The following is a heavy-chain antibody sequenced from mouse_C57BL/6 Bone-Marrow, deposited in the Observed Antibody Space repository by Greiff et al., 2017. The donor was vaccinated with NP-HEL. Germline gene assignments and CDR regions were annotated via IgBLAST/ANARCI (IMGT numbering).Heavy chain of an antibody. V-gene: IGHV5-4*03. Sequence: EVNLVESGGGLVKPGGSLKLSCAASGFTFSSYAMSWVRQTPEKRLEWVATISDGGSYTYYPDNVKGRFTISRDNAKNNLYLQMSHLKSEDTAMYYCARLDYWGQGTSVTVSS. J-gene: IGHJ4*01. CDR2: ISDGGSYT. CDR1: GFTFSSYA. CDR3: ARLDY.